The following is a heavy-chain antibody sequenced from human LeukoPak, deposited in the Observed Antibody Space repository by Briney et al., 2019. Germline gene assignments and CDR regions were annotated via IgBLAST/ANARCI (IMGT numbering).Heavy chain of an antibody. CDR3: ARVLPRDYDFWSGYIGLLGAFDI. V-gene: IGHV4-59*01. J-gene: IGHJ3*02. Sequence: PSETLSLTCTVSGGSIRNYYWSWIRQSPGRGLEWIGDISDSGRTSYNPSLMSRVTISVDTSKNQFSLKVNSVTAADTAVYYCARVLPRDYDFWSGYIGLLGAFDIWGQGTMVTVSS. CDR1: GGSIRNYY. CDR2: ISDSGRT. D-gene: IGHD3-3*01.